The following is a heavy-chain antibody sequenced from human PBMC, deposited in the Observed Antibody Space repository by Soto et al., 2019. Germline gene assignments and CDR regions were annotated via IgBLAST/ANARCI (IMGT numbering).Heavy chain of an antibody. CDR2: IRWHGDKI. J-gene: IGHJ6*03. Sequence: DAQLVESGGGLVQPGGSLRLSCVASGFTFSDYAMHWVRLAPGKGLEWVAGIRWHGDKIAYGDSVRGRFTTSRDNAHSSLYLQMNSLRPEDTALYFCAKAQRHADPYYYYIDVWGKGTTVTVSS. V-gene: IGHV3-9*01. D-gene: IGHD6-25*01. CDR3: AKAQRHADPYYYYIDV. CDR1: GFTFSDYA.